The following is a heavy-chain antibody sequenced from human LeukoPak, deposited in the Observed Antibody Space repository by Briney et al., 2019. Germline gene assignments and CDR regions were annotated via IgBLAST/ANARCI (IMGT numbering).Heavy chain of an antibody. D-gene: IGHD6-6*01. CDR3: VRGVRPSVGMDV. Sequence: PGWSLRLSCEASGFTISNNYMNWVRRAPGKGLESVSTIYPDGGTYYADSVRNRFTISRDTFKNTLFLQMNSLSAGDTAHYYCVRGVRPSVGMDVWGQGTTLIVSS. CDR1: GFTISNNY. J-gene: IGHJ6*02. V-gene: IGHV3-66*01. CDR2: IYPDGGT.